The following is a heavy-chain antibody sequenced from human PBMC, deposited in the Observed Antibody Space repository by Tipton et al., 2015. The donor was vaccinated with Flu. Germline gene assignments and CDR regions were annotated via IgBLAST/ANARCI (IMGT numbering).Heavy chain of an antibody. CDR2: THTNGNT. V-gene: IGHV4-4*07. D-gene: IGHD3-22*01. CDR3: ASGNSYDSSGYFAF. CDR1: GGSINRYY. J-gene: IGHJ4*02. Sequence: LRLSCNVSGGSINRYYWSWIRQSVGKGPEWIGRTHTNGNTNYNSSFGSRLTMSLDTFKSQFSMTLTSVTVADTAVYYCASGNSYDSSGYFAFWGQGILVTVSS.